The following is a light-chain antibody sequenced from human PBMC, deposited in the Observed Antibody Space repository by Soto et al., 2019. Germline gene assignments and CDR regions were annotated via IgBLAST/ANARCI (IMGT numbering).Light chain of an antibody. CDR1: RSDIGSYNL. Sequence: SALTQPASVSASPGQSITIPCTGTRSDIGSYNLVSWYQQRPGKAPKLIIYEATKRPSGVSSRFSGSKSGNTASLTISGLQADDEADYHCSSFAGSGTLVVFGAGTKVTVL. J-gene: IGLJ2*01. CDR2: EAT. CDR3: SSFAGSGTLVV. V-gene: IGLV2-23*01.